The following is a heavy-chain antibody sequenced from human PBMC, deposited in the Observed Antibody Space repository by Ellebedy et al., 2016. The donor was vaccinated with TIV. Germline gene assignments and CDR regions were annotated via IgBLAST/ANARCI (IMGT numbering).Heavy chain of an antibody. CDR3: ARHDTNRAFDN. CDR1: GFTFTSYA. J-gene: IGHJ4*02. D-gene: IGHD2-8*01. Sequence: PGGSLRLSCAASGFTFTSYAMGWVRQAPGKGVEWVSSIDGSGGSTFYGDSVKGRATISRDNSKGTVHVQMDGLRADDTGVYYCARHDTNRAFDNWGQGTLVTVSS. CDR2: IDGSGGST. V-gene: IGHV3-23*01.